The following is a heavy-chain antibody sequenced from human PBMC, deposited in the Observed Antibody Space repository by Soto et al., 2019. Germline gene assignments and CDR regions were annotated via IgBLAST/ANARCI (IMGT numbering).Heavy chain of an antibody. CDR2: IYYSGST. Sequence: SETLSLTCTVPGGSISSGGYYWSWIRQHPGKGLEWIGYIYYSGSTYYNPSLKSRVTISVDTSKNQFSLKLSSVTAADTAVYYCARAARITIFGVVNYGMDVWGQGTTVTVSS. CDR3: ARAARITIFGVVNYGMDV. V-gene: IGHV4-31*03. CDR1: GGSISSGGYY. J-gene: IGHJ6*02. D-gene: IGHD3-3*01.